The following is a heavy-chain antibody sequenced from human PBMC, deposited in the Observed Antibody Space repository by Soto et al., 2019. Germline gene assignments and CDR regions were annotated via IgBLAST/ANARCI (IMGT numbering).Heavy chain of an antibody. CDR2: IYSGGST. Sequence: EVQLVESGGGLVQPGGSLRLSCAASGFTVSTKYMSWVRQAPGKGLVGVSVIYSGGSTFYADSVRGRFTISRDNSKNTVNLQMNSLRAEDTAVYYCARDPWAADYWGQGTLVTVSS. D-gene: IGHD3-16*01. J-gene: IGHJ4*02. V-gene: IGHV3-66*01. CDR3: ARDPWAADY. CDR1: GFTVSTKY.